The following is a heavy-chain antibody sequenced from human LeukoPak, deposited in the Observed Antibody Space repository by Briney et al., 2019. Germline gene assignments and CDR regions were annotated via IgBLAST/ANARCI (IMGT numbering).Heavy chain of an antibody. CDR2: ISAYNGNT. CDR1: GYTFTSYG. Sequence: ASVKVSCKASGYTFTSYGISWVRQAPGQGREWMGWISAYNGNTNYAQKLQGRVTMTTDTSTSTAYMELRSLRSDDTAVYYCARVVDIVATIIPENAFDIWGQGTMVTVSS. J-gene: IGHJ3*02. D-gene: IGHD5-12*01. V-gene: IGHV1-18*01. CDR3: ARVVDIVATIIPENAFDI.